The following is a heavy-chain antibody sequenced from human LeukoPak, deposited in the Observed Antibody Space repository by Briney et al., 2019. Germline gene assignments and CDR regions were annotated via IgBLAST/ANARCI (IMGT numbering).Heavy chain of an antibody. CDR3: ATLAEAGTARDY. V-gene: IGHV1-69*02. D-gene: IGHD6-19*01. Sequence: SVKVSCKASGGTFSSYTISWVRQAPGQGLEWMGRIIPILGIANYAQKFQGRVTITADKSTSTAYMELSSLRSEDTAVYYCATLAEAGTARDYWAREPWSPSPQ. J-gene: IGHJ4*02. CDR1: GGTFSSYT. CDR2: IIPILGIA.